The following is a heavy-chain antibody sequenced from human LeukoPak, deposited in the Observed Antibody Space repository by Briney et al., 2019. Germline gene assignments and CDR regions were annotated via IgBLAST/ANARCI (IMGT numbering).Heavy chain of an antibody. D-gene: IGHD3-10*02. CDR1: GFTFSSYA. CDR2: ISGSGGST. J-gene: IGHJ6*04. CDR3: AKRSMFGHYYYGIDV. Sequence: PGGSLRLSCAASGFTFSSYAMSWVRQAPGKGLEWVSAISGSGGSTYYADSVKGRFTVSRDNSKNTLYLQMNSLRAEDTAVYYCAKRSMFGHYYYGIDVWGKGTTVTVSS. V-gene: IGHV3-23*01.